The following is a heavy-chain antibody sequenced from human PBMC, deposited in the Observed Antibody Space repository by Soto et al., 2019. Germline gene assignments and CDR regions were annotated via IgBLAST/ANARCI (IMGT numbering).Heavy chain of an antibody. CDR1: GYTFTNSA. J-gene: IGHJ4*02. CDR2: ISAYNGNT. Sequence: ASVKVSCKASGYTFTNSAFIWVRQAPGQGLEWMGWISAYNGNTDYEQKFQGRVTMTTDTSTSTAHMELRSLSSDDTAVYYCAREGSRSGRPRPHTYIDYWGQGTRVTAPQ. CDR3: AREGSRSGRPRPHTYIDY. V-gene: IGHV1-18*01. D-gene: IGHD6-13*01.